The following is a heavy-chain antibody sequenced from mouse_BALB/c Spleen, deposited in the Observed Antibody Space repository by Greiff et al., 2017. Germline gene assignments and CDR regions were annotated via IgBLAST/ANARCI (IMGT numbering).Heavy chain of an antibody. Sequence: VHLVESGPGLVAPSQSLSITCTVSGFSLTGYGVNWVRQPPGKGLEWLGMIWGDGSTDYNSALKSRLSISKDNSKSQVFLKMNSLQTDDTARYYCARDRYYYGSSPYAMDYWGQGTSVTVSS. V-gene: IGHV2-6-7*01. J-gene: IGHJ4*01. CDR3: ARDRYYYGSSPYAMDY. D-gene: IGHD1-1*01. CDR2: IWGDGST. CDR1: GFSLTGYG.